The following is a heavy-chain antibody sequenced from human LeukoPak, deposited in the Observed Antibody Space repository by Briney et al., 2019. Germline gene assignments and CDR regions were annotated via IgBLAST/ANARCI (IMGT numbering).Heavy chain of an antibody. J-gene: IGHJ4*02. CDR3: AKRPTKYSYVDY. V-gene: IGHV3-30*18. CDR1: GFTFSSYG. CDR2: ISYDGSNK. Sequence: PGGSLRLSCAASGFTFSSYGMHWVRQAPGKGLEWVAVISYDGSNKYYIDSVKGRFTISRDNSKNTLYLQMNSLRAEDTAVYYCAKRPTKYSYVDYWGQGTLVTVSS. D-gene: IGHD5-18*01.